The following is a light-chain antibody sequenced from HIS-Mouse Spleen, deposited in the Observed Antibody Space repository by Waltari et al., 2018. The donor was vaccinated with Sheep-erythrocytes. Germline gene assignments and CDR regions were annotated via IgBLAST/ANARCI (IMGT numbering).Light chain of an antibody. V-gene: IGLV2-23*01. CDR1: SSDVGSYNL. Sequence: QSALTQPASVSGSPGQSITISCTGTSSDVGSYNLVSWYQQHPGQAPKLMIYEGSKRPSGVSKRFPGSKSGNTASPTSSGLQADDEADYCCCSYAGSSTYVVFGGGTKLTVL. CDR2: EGS. J-gene: IGLJ2*01. CDR3: CSYAGSSTYVV.